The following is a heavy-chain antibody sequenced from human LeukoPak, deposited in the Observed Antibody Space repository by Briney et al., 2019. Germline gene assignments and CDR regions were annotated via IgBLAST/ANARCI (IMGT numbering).Heavy chain of an antibody. CDR1: GFSFSDHN. D-gene: IGHD3-10*01. CDR3: ARDDLGFGESGFDY. CDR2: ISSRSNYI. J-gene: IGHJ4*02. Sequence: GGSLRLSCAVSGFSFSDHNMNWVRQAPGKRLEWVASISSRSNYIYYADSLKGRVTVSRDNARNSLFLQMTSLRAEDTAVYYCARDDLGFGESGFDYWGQGTQVIVSS. V-gene: IGHV3-21*01.